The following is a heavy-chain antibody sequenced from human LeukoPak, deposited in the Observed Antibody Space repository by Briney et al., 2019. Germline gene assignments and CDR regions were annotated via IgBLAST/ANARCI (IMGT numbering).Heavy chain of an antibody. Sequence: SETLSLTCTVSGYSISSGYYWGWIRQPPGKGLEWIGSIYHSGSTYYNPSLKGRVTISLDTSRNQFSLKLSSVTAADTAVYYCARDLRLSPYSGCGPLDYWGQGTLVTVSS. D-gene: IGHD6-13*01. J-gene: IGHJ4*02. CDR1: GYSISSGYY. CDR3: ARDLRLSPYSGCGPLDY. CDR2: IYHSGST. V-gene: IGHV4-38-2*02.